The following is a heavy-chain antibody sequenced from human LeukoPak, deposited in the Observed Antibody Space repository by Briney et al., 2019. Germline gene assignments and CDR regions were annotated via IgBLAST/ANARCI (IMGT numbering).Heavy chain of an antibody. CDR2: IYYSGST. CDR3: ARDPGYSYGTVDY. Sequence: SETLSLTCTVSGGSISSSSYYWGWIRQPPGKGLEWIGSIYYSGSTYYNPSLKSRVTISVDTSKNQFSLKLSSVTAADTAVYYCARDPGYSYGTVDYWGQGTLVTVSS. CDR1: GGSISSSSYY. D-gene: IGHD5-18*01. J-gene: IGHJ4*02. V-gene: IGHV4-39*02.